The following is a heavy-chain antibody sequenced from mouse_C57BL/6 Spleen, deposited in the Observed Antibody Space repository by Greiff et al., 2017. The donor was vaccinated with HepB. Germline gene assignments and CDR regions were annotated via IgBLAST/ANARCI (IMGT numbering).Heavy chain of an antibody. CDR3: TRKGYSAWFAY. CDR2: IDPETGGT. V-gene: IGHV1-15*01. Sequence: VKLMESGAELVRPGASVTLSCKASGYTFTDYEMHWVKQTPVHGLEWIGAIDPETGGTAYNQKFKGKAILTADKSSSTAYMALRSLTSEDSAVYYCTRKGYSAWFAYWGQGTLVTVSA. CDR1: GYTFTDYE. J-gene: IGHJ3*01. D-gene: IGHD2-3*01.